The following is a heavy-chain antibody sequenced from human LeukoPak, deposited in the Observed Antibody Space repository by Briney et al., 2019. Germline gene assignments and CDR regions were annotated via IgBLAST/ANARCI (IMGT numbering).Heavy chain of an antibody. V-gene: IGHV1-18*01. CDR1: GYTFTSYG. D-gene: IGHD3-10*01. Sequence: GASVKVSCKASGYTFTSYGISWVRQAPGQGLEWMGWISAYNGNTNYAQKLQGRVTMTTDTSTSTAYMELRSLRSDDTAVYYCARGPARIGVYGSGSYFDYWGQGTLVTVSS. CDR2: ISAYNGNT. CDR3: ARGPARIGVYGSGSYFDY. J-gene: IGHJ4*02.